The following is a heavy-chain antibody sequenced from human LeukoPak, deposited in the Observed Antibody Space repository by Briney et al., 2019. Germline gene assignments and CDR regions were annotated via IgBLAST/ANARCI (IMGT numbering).Heavy chain of an antibody. J-gene: IGHJ5*02. CDR3: ARSYDSSGYSRFDP. Sequence: GGSLRLSCAASGFTFSDYYINWIRQAPGMGLEWVAYLSSGGSMIYYADSVKGRFTISRDNAKNSVYLQMNSLKASDTAMYYCARSYDSSGYSRFDPWGQGTLVTVSS. D-gene: IGHD3-22*01. CDR2: LSSGGSMI. CDR1: GFTFSDYY. V-gene: IGHV3-11*01.